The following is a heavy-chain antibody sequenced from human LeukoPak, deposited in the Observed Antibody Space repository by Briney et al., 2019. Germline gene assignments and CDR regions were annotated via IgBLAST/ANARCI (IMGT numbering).Heavy chain of an antibody. Sequence: ASVKVSCKASGYTFTSYGISWVRQAAGQGREGMGWISAYNGNTNYAQTLQGRVTMTTDTSTSTAYMELRSLSSDDTAVYYCARGGADTAMVSMDVWGQGTTVTVSS. D-gene: IGHD5-18*01. V-gene: IGHV1-18*01. CDR1: GYTFTSYG. CDR2: ISAYNGNT. CDR3: ARGGADTAMVSMDV. J-gene: IGHJ6*02.